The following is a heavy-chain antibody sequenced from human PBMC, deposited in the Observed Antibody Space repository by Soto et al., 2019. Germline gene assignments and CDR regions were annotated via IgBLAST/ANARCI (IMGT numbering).Heavy chain of an antibody. CDR2: ISYDGSNK. D-gene: IGHD1-1*01. Sequence: QVQLVESGGAVAQPGSSLRLSCAASGLTSGSYAMHWFRQAPGKGLEWVAVISYDGSNKYYADSVKGRFTISRDNSKNTLYLQMNSLRAEDTAVYYCARDPRRDGYNWFDYWGPGTLVTVSS. J-gene: IGHJ4*02. V-gene: IGHV3-30-3*01. CDR1: GLTSGSYA. CDR3: ARDPRRDGYNWFDY.